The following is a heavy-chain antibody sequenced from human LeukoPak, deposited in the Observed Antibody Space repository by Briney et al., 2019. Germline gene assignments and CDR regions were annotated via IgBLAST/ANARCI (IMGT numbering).Heavy chain of an antibody. Sequence: GGSLRLSCAASGFTFSSYGMNWVRQAPGKGLEWVSYISGSSSAIYYTDSVKGRFTISRDNAKKSVYLQMNGLRAEDTAVYYCATYSGYDRIFDYWGQGTPVTVSS. J-gene: IGHJ4*02. CDR1: GFTFSSYG. D-gene: IGHD5-12*01. V-gene: IGHV3-48*01. CDR3: ATYSGYDRIFDY. CDR2: ISGSSSAI.